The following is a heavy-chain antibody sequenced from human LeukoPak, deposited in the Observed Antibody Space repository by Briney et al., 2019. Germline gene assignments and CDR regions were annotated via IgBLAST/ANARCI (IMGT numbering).Heavy chain of an antibody. V-gene: IGHV3-21*01. D-gene: IGHD1-26*01. J-gene: IGHJ4*02. CDR1: GFAFSSYS. Sequence: GGSLRLSCAASGFAFSSYSMNWVRQAPGKGLEWVSSISSSSSYIYYADSVKGRFTISRDNAKNSLYLQMNSLRAEDTAVYYCARVVKWELTDWGQGTLVTVSS. CDR2: ISSSSSYI. CDR3: ARVVKWELTD.